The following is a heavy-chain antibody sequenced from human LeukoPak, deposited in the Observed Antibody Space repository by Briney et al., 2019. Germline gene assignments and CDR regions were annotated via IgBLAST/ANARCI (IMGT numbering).Heavy chain of an antibody. J-gene: IGHJ4*02. CDR1: GFTFSDYY. V-gene: IGHV3-11*01. D-gene: IGHD3-22*01. Sequence: GGPLRLSCAASGFTFSDYYMSWLRDARGKGLEGVSYLWDSGRTIYYADSVKGRFTISRDNAKNSVYLQMNNLGAEDTAVYYCARDRLGDYDHSGYYDKWGEGTLVTVSS. CDR3: ARDRLGDYDHSGYYDK. CDR2: LWDSGRTI.